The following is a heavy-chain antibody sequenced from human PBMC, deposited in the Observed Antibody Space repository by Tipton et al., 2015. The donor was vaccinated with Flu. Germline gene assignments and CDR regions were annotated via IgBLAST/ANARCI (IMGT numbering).Heavy chain of an antibody. Sequence: TLSLTCAVYGGSFSGYYWSWIRQPPGKGLEWIEEINHSGSTNYNPSLKSRVTISVDTSKNQFSLKLSSVTAADTAVYYCARAMVRGVTNAPGYWGQGTLVTVSS. J-gene: IGHJ4*02. V-gene: IGHV4-34*01. CDR3: ARAMVRGVTNAPGY. D-gene: IGHD3-10*01. CDR1: GGSFSGYY. CDR2: INHSGST.